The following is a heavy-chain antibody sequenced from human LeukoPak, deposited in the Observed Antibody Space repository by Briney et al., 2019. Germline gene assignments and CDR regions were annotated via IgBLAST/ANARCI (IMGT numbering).Heavy chain of an antibody. J-gene: IGHJ4*02. CDR2: ISSSSSTI. CDR3: AKDRAKVATISYFDY. Sequence: GGSLRLSCAASGFTFSSYSMNWVRQAPGKGLEWVSYISSSSSTIYYADSVKGRFTISRDNSKNTLYLQMNSLRAEDTAVYYCAKDRAKVATISYFDYWGQGTLVTVSS. CDR1: GFTFSSYS. V-gene: IGHV3-48*01. D-gene: IGHD5-24*01.